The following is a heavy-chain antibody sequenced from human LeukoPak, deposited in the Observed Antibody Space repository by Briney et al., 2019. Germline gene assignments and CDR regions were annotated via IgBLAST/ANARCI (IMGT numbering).Heavy chain of an antibody. CDR1: VFTFSSYD. V-gene: IGHV3-23*01. CDR2: ISGSGGST. CDR3: AKEGDEIYFDY. J-gene: IGHJ4*02. Sequence: GGSLRLSCAASVFTFSSYDMSWVRQAPGKGLEWVSAISGSGGSTYYADSVKGRFTISRDNSKNTLYLQMNRLRAEDTAVYYCAKEGDEIYFDYWGQGTLVSVSS.